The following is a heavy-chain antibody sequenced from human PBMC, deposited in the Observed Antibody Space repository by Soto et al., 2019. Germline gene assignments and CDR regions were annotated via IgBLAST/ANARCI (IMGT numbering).Heavy chain of an antibody. Sequence: ASGKVAFKASCYTFPIYGIICVRQAPGQGLEWMGWISAYNGNTNYAQKLQGRVTMTTDTSTSTAYMELRSLRSDDTAVYYCARWKPNIVVVTAPPFDYWGQGTLVTVYS. CDR3: ARWKPNIVVVTAPPFDY. V-gene: IGHV1-18*04. D-gene: IGHD2-21*02. CDR2: ISAYNGNT. J-gene: IGHJ4*02. CDR1: CYTFPIYG.